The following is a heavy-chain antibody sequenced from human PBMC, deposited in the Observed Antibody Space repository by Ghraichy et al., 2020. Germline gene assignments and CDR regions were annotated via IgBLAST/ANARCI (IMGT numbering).Heavy chain of an antibody. CDR1: GFTFSGYA. Sequence: RGSLRLSCAASGFTFSGYAMTWVRQAPGKGLEWVSAISSTAGNTYYVDSVKCRFTISRDHSKNTLYLQMNSLRAEDTAIYYCAKSLTTFGYFDSWGQGTLVTVSS. CDR2: ISSTAGNT. V-gene: IGHV3-23*01. CDR3: AKSLTTFGYFDS. J-gene: IGHJ4*02. D-gene: IGHD2/OR15-2a*01.